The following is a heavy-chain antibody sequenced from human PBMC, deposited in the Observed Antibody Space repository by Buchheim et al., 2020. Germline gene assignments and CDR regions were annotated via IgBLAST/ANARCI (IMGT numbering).Heavy chain of an antibody. V-gene: IGHV4-59*01. CDR1: GDSISNYY. D-gene: IGHD4-23*01. Sequence: QVQLQESGPGLVKPSETLSLTCTVSGDSISNYYWSWIRQPPGKGLEWIAYIHYSGTTKYNPSLKSQVTISLDTSKHQFSLKLNSVTAGDTAVYYCARDYGGDPARGGFHYWGQGTL. CDR2: IHYSGTT. J-gene: IGHJ4*02. CDR3: ARDYGGDPARGGFHY.